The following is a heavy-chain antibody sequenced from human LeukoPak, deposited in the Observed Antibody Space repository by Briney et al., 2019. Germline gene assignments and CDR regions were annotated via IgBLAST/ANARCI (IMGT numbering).Heavy chain of an antibody. Sequence: ASVKVSCKASGYTFTGYYMHWVRQAPGQGLEWMGWINPNSGGTDYAQKFQGRVTMTRDTSISTAYIELSRLRSDDVVVYFWARSVVVVVAATPDYYYGMDVWGQGTTVTVSS. V-gene: IGHV1-2*02. D-gene: IGHD2-15*01. CDR2: INPNSGGT. CDR1: GYTFTGYY. CDR3: ARSVVVVVAATPDYYYGMDV. J-gene: IGHJ6*02.